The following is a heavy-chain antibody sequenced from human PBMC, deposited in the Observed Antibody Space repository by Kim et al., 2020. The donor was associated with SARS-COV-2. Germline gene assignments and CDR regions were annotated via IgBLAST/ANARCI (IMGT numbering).Heavy chain of an antibody. Sequence: DSVKGRFTISRDNSKNTLYLQMNSLRAEDTAVYYCAVLASTVTTSLYFDLWGRGTLVTVSS. CDR3: AVLASTVTTSLYFDL. D-gene: IGHD4-17*01. J-gene: IGHJ2*01. V-gene: IGHV3-30*03.